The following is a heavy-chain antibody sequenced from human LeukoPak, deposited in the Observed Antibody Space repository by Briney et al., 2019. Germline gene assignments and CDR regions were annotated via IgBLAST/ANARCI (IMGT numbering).Heavy chain of an antibody. Sequence: PGGSLRLSCAASGFTFSSYGMHWVRQAPGKGLEWVAVTWYDGSNKYYADSVKGRFTISRDNSKNTLYLQMNSLRAEDTAVYYCAKDRATGTYYFDYWGQGTLVTVSS. CDR1: GFTFSSYG. J-gene: IGHJ4*02. D-gene: IGHD1-1*01. V-gene: IGHV3-33*06. CDR2: TWYDGSNK. CDR3: AKDRATGTYYFDY.